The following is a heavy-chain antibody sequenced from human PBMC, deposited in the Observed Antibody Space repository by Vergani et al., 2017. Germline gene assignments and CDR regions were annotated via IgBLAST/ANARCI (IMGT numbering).Heavy chain of an antibody. J-gene: IGHJ3*02. Sequence: QVQLVQSGAEVKKPGSSVKVSCKASGGTFSSYAISWVRQAPGQGLEWMGRIIPIFGTANYAQKFQGRVTITADESTSTAYMELSSLRSEDTAVYYCARGNPPPVHYYGSGPDAFDIWGQGTMVTVSS. CDR2: IIPIFGTA. V-gene: IGHV1-69*13. CDR1: GGTFSSYA. CDR3: ARGNPPPVHYYGSGPDAFDI. D-gene: IGHD3-10*01.